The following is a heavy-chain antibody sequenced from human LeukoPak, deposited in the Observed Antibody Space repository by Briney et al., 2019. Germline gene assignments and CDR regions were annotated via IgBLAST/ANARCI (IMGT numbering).Heavy chain of an antibody. J-gene: IGHJ4*02. D-gene: IGHD2-2*01. Sequence: GGSLRLSCVASGFTFSSYSMNWVRQAPGKGLEWVPYISSSSSTIHYADSVKGRFTISRDNAKNSLYLQMNSLRDEDTAVYYCARGCSVTRCYEGDYWGQGTLVTVSS. CDR2: ISSSSSTI. V-gene: IGHV3-48*02. CDR1: GFTFSSYS. CDR3: ARGCSVTRCYEGDY.